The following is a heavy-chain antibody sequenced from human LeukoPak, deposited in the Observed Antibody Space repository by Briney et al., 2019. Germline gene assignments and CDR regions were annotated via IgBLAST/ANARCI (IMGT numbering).Heavy chain of an antibody. CDR2: INPNSGGT. CDR1: GGTFSSYA. CDR3: ARGVTTSNSYYYYMTS. D-gene: IGHD4-17*01. V-gene: IGHV1-2*02. J-gene: IGHJ6*03. Sequence: GASVKVSCKASGGTFSSYAISWVRQAPGQGLEWMGWINPNSGGTNYAQKFQGRVTMTRDTSISTAYMELSRLRSDDTAVHYCARGVTTSNSYYYYMTSGAKGPRSPSP.